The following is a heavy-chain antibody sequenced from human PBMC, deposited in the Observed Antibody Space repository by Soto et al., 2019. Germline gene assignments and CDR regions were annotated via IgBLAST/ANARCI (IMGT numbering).Heavy chain of an antibody. Sequence: ASVKVSCKASGGTFSSYTISWVRQAPGQGLEWMGIINPSGGSTSYAQKFQGRVTMTRDTSTSTVYMELSSLRSEDTAVYYCARDGLRLRFLEWLLYYYYGMDVWGQGTTVTVSS. CDR1: GGTFSSYT. D-gene: IGHD3-3*01. V-gene: IGHV1-46*01. CDR2: INPSGGST. J-gene: IGHJ6*02. CDR3: ARDGLRLRFLEWLLYYYYGMDV.